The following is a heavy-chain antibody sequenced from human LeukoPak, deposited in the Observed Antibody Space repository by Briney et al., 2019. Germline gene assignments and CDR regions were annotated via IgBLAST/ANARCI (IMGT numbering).Heavy chain of an antibody. V-gene: IGHV1-69*01. CDR1: GGSFSSHA. J-gene: IGHJ4*02. CDR3: ARALGYCSGGSCYSHYGGGDS. D-gene: IGHD2-15*01. CDR2: IIPMFGTA. Sequence: SVKVSYKASGGSFSSHAINWVRQAPGQGLEWMGGIIPMFGTANYTQKFQGRVTITADASTAYMELSSLRSEDTAIYFCARALGYCSGGSCYSHYGGGDSWGQGTLVIVSS.